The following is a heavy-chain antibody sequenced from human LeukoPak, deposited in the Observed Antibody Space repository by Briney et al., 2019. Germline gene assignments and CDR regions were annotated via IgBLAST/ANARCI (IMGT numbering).Heavy chain of an antibody. CDR1: GLIFCNYA. J-gene: IGHJ4*02. D-gene: IGHD2-15*01. CDR3: AKDYSDVSVADVFFEY. V-gene: IGHV3-23*01. Sequence: PGGSLRLSCAASGLIFCNYAMSWVRQAPGKGLEWVSGITSGFTPHYADSVKGRFTISRDNSKNTFHLQMNSLRAEDTAVYYCAKDYSDVSVADVFFEYWGQGTLVTVSS. CDR2: ITSGFTP.